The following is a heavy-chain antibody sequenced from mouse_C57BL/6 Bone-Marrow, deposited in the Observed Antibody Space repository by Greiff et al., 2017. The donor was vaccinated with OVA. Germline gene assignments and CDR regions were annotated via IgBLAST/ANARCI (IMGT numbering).Heavy chain of an antibody. CDR2: IDPEDGDT. Sequence: VQLKESGAELVRPGASVKLSCTASGFNIKDYYMHWVKQRPEQGLEWIGRIDPEDGDTDYAQKFKGKATMTADTSSNTAYLQLSSLTSEDTAVYYCTTPYYYGSSHWYFDVWGTGTTVTVSS. V-gene: IGHV14-1*01. J-gene: IGHJ1*03. D-gene: IGHD1-1*01. CDR3: TTPYYYGSSHWYFDV. CDR1: GFNIKDYY.